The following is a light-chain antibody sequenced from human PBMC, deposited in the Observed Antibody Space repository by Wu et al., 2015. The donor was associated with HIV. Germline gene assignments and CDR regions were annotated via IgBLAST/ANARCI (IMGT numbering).Light chain of an antibody. Sequence: EIVLTQSPGTLSLSPGERATLSCRASQSVSSSYLAWYQQKPGQAPRLLIYGASSRATGIPDRFSGSGSGTHFTLTISRLEPEDFAVYYCQQYGXSPWTFGQGTKVEIK. J-gene: IGKJ1*01. CDR3: QQYGXSPWT. CDR2: GAS. CDR1: QSVSSSY. V-gene: IGKV3-20*01.